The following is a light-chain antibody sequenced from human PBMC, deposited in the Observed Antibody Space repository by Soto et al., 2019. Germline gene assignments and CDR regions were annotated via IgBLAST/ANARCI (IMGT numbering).Light chain of an antibody. Sequence: QSALTQPASVSGSPGQSITISCTGTSSDVGGHNYVSWYQQHPGKAPKVMIYEVSYRPSGVSNRFSGSKSGNTASLTISGLQAEDEAEYYCSSYTSSSTWVFGGGTKLTVL. V-gene: IGLV2-14*01. CDR3: SSYTSSSTWV. CDR2: EVS. J-gene: IGLJ3*02. CDR1: SSDVGGHNY.